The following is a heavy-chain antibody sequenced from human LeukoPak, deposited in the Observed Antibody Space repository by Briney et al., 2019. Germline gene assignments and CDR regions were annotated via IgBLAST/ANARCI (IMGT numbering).Heavy chain of an antibody. CDR2: ISSSGSTI. CDR1: GFIFSSYE. D-gene: IGHD2-2*01. J-gene: IGHJ4*02. V-gene: IGHV3-48*03. Sequence: GGSLRLSCVASGFIFSSYEMNWVRQAPGKGLEWVSYISSSGSTIYYADSVKGRFTISRDNAKNSLYLQMNSLRAEDTAVYYCARDEGNVVVPAVTTFDYWGQGTLVTVSS. CDR3: ARDEGNVVVPAVTTFDY.